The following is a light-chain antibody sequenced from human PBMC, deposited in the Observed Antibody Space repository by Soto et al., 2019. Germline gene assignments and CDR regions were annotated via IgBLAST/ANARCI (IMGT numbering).Light chain of an antibody. V-gene: IGLV2-8*01. CDR3: ISFGGSNV. CDR2: EVS. Sequence: QSALTQPPSASGSPGQSVAVSCTGTNSDVGAYNYVSWYQQHPGKAPKLIIYEVSKRPSGVPDRFSGPKSGNTASLTVSGLQAEDEADYYCISFGGSNVFGTGTKVTVL. CDR1: NSDVGAYNY. J-gene: IGLJ1*01.